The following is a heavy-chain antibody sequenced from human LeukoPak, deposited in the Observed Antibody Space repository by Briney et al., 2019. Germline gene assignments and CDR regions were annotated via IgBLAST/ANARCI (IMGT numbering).Heavy chain of an antibody. Sequence: GGSLRLSCAASGFTFSSYGMHWVRQAPGKGLEWVAVISYDGSNKYYADSVKGRFTISRDNSKNTLYLQMNSLRAEDTAVYYCARARESSGFDYWGQGTLVTVSS. CDR2: ISYDGSNK. J-gene: IGHJ4*02. CDR1: GFTFSSYG. CDR3: ARARESSGFDY. V-gene: IGHV3-30*19. D-gene: IGHD3-10*01.